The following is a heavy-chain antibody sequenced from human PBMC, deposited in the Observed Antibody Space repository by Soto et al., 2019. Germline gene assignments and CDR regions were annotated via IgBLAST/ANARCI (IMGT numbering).Heavy chain of an antibody. J-gene: IGHJ4*02. Sequence: PSETLSHTCTVSGGSISSYYWSWIRQPPGKGLEWIGYIYYSGSTNYNPSLKSRVTISVDTSKNQFSLKLSSVTAADTAVYYCASSNMDNYFDYWGQGTLVTVSS. CDR1: GGSISSYY. D-gene: IGHD4-4*01. CDR2: IYYSGST. V-gene: IGHV4-59*01. CDR3: ASSNMDNYFDY.